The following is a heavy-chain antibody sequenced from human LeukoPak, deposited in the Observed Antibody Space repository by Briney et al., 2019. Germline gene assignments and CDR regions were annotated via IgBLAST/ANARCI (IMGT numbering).Heavy chain of an antibody. CDR1: GYTFTSYA. CDR2: INAGNGNT. J-gene: IGHJ5*02. V-gene: IGHV1-3*01. CDR3: ARAKRRVPHIVVVTAIQKKEGFWFDP. D-gene: IGHD2-21*02. Sequence: ASVRVSCKASGYTFTSYAMHWVRQAPGQRLEWMGWINAGNGNTKYSQKFQDRVTITRDTSASTAYMELSSLRSEDTAVYYCARAKRRVPHIVVVTAIQKKEGFWFDPWGQGTLVTVSS.